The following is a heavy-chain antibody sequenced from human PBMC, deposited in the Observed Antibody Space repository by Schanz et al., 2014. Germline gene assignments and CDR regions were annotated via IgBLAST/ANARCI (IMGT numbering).Heavy chain of an antibody. CDR3: AKDRSWDYDSSGYFDY. CDR1: GFNSDDYA. CDR2: IPWNGAAI. J-gene: IGHJ4*02. Sequence: EVQVVESGGGLVQPGGSLRLSCTASGFNSDDYAMHWVRQAPGKGLEWVSNIPWNGAAIGYAGSVRGRFTISRDNAKNTLYLQMNSLSAEDTAVYYCAKDRSWDYDSSGYFDYWGQGTLVTVSA. D-gene: IGHD3-22*01. V-gene: IGHV3-9*02.